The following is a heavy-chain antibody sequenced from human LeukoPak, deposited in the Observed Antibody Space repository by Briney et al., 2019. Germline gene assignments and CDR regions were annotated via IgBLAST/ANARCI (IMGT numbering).Heavy chain of an antibody. CDR3: ARDWNRYAY. J-gene: IGHJ4*02. CDR2: TYYRGTT. CDR1: GASISSTSYY. D-gene: IGHD1-1*01. V-gene: IGHV4-39*07. Sequence: SETLSLTCTVSGASISSTSYYWGWIRQPPGKGLEWIGSTYYRGTTYYNPSLKSRVTISVDTSKNQFSLKLSSVAAADTAVYYCARDWNRYAYWGQGTLVTVSS.